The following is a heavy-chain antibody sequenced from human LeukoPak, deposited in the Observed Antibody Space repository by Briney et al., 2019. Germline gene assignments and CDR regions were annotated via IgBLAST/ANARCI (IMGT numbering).Heavy chain of an antibody. V-gene: IGHV3-23*01. Sequence: GGSLRLSCAASGFTFSSFTMSWVRLAPGKGLEWVSTISGSGNTTFYADFVRGRFTTSRDNSKNTLDLQMNSLRVEDTAVYYFAKERALLWFGQFSRGCMDVWGQGTTVSVSS. D-gene: IGHD3-10*01. CDR2: ISGSGNTT. CDR3: AKERALLWFGQFSRGCMDV. CDR1: GFTFSSFT. J-gene: IGHJ6*02.